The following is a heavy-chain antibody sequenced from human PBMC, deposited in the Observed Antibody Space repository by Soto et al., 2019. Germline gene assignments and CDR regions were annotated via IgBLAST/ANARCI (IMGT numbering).Heavy chain of an antibody. CDR1: GGSISSGGFY. Sequence: QVQLQESGPGLVKPSQTLSLTCTVSGGSISSGGFYWTWIRQHPGKGLEWIGYIYSSGSTYYNPSLRSRVTISVDTSKNQFSLTLNSVTAADTAVYYCARDGSGIEYFQHWGQGTLVTVSS. D-gene: IGHD3-10*01. V-gene: IGHV4-31*03. CDR3: ARDGSGIEYFQH. J-gene: IGHJ1*01. CDR2: IYSSGST.